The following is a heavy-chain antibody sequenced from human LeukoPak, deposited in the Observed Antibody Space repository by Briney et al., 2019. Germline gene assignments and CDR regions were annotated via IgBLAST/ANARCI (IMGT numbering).Heavy chain of an antibody. CDR3: ARAYSSGWYEGP. J-gene: IGHJ5*02. CDR2: INPNSGGT. Sequence: ASVKVSCKGSGYTFTGYYMHWVRQAPGQGLEWMGRINPNSGGTNYAQKFQGRVTMTRDTSISTAYMELSRLRSDDTAVYYCARAYSSGWYEGPWGQGTLVTVSS. V-gene: IGHV1-2*06. CDR1: GYTFTGYY. D-gene: IGHD6-19*01.